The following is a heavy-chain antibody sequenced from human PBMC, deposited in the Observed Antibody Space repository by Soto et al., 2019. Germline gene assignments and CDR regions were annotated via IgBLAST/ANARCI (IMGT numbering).Heavy chain of an antibody. D-gene: IGHD2-8*02. CDR1: GFTFSSYW. V-gene: IGHV3-7*01. Sequence: PGGSLRLSCAASGFTFSSYWMSWVRQAPGKGLEWVANIKEDGSEKYYVESVRGRFTISRDNAKKSMHLQMNSLRAEDTAVYYCARDWSSEYDYWGLGILVTVSS. J-gene: IGHJ4*02. CDR2: IKEDGSEK. CDR3: ARDWSSEYDY.